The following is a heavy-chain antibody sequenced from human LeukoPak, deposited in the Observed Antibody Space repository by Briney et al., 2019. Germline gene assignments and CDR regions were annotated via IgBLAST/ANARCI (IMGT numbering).Heavy chain of an antibody. V-gene: IGHV3-30*02. D-gene: IGHD3-22*01. CDR1: GFIFSSYG. Sequence: GGSLRLSCAASGFIFSSYGMHWVRQPPGKGLEWVAFIRSDGSDKYYAASVKGRFTISRDNSKSTLYLQMSSLRAEDTAVYYCAKHDSSSDFWGQGTLVTVSS. CDR2: IRSDGSDK. J-gene: IGHJ4*02. CDR3: AKHDSSSDF.